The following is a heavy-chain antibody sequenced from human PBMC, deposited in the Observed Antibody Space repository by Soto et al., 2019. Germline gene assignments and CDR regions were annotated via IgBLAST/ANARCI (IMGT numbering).Heavy chain of an antibody. D-gene: IGHD2-2*01. CDR2: IIPIFGTA. V-gene: IGHV1-69*01. CDR1: GGTFSSYA. CDR3: ARGGGAVVVPAATPYYYYYGMDV. J-gene: IGHJ6*02. Sequence: QVQLVQSGAEVKKPGSSVKVSCKASGGTFSSYAISWVRQAPGQGLEWMGGIIPIFGTANYAQKFQGRVTITADESTSTAYMELSSLGSEDTAVYYCARGGGAVVVPAATPYYYYYGMDVWGQGTTVTVSS.